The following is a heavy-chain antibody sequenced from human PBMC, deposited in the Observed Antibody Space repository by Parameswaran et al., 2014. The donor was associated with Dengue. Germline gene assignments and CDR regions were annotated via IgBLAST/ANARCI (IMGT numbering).Heavy chain of an antibody. CDR2: IYSGGST. D-gene: IGHD3-9*01. J-gene: IGHJ6*02. V-gene: IGHV3-53*01. Sequence: RWIRQPPGKGLEWVSVIYSGGSTYYADSVKGRFTISRDNSKNTLYLQMNSLRAEDTAVYYCARHGLLRYFDWLSARNYGMDVWGQGTTVTVSS. CDR3: ARHGLLRYFDWLSARNYGMDV.